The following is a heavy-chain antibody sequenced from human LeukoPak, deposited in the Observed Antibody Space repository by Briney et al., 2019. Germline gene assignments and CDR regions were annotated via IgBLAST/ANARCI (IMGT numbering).Heavy chain of an antibody. J-gene: IGHJ4*02. CDR3: ARAGGYYDSWSGQEFDY. D-gene: IGHD3-3*01. Sequence: ASVKVSCTASGYTFTSYAMNWVRQAPGQGLEWMGWINTNTGNPTYAQGFTGRFVFSLDTSVSTAYLQISSLKAEDTAVYYCARAGGYYDSWSGQEFDYWGQGTLVTVSS. V-gene: IGHV7-4-1*02. CDR1: GYTFTSYA. CDR2: INTNTGNP.